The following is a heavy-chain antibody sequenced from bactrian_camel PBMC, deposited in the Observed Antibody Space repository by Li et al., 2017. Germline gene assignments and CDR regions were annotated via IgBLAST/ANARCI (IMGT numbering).Heavy chain of an antibody. CDR1: DWPYASAC. Sequence: QLVESGGGTVNIGGSLNLSCVISDWPYASACMGWFRQAPGKEHEKVASFYSTGYRTQYSDSVKGRFTISRDNAENTLYLQLNSLKTEDTAMYYCVKEYMGDWGQGTQVTVS. CDR3: VKEYMGD. V-gene: IGHV3S1*01. CDR2: FYSTGYRT. D-gene: IGHD3*01. J-gene: IGHJ4*01.